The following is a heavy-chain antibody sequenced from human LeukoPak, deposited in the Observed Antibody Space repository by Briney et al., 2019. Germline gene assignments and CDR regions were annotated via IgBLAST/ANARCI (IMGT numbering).Heavy chain of an antibody. Sequence: SETLSLTCTVSGGSISSYYWSWIRQPPGKGLEWIGYIYYSGSTNYNPSLKSRVTISVDTSKNQFSLKLSSVTAADTAVYYCASGPRRYCSGGSCYAPDWYFDLWGRGTLVTVSS. CDR3: ASGPRRYCSGGSCYAPDWYFDL. D-gene: IGHD2-15*01. J-gene: IGHJ2*01. CDR2: IYYSGST. V-gene: IGHV4-59*12. CDR1: GGSISSYY.